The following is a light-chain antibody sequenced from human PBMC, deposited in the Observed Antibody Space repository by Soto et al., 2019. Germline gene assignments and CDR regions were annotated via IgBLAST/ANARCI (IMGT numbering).Light chain of an antibody. CDR2: DVS. Sequence: SVVTQPASVSGSPGQSITISCTGTISDVSGYNFVSWYQQYPGKAPKLMIYDVSNRPSGVSNRFSGSKSGNTASLSISGLQAQDEADYYCSSYTSSNTYVFGAGTKVTVL. CDR3: SSYTSSNTYV. J-gene: IGLJ1*01. V-gene: IGLV2-14*03. CDR1: ISDVSGYNF.